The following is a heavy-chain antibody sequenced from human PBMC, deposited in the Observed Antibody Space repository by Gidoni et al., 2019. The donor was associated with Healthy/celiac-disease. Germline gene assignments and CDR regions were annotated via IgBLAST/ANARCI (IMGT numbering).Heavy chain of an antibody. Sequence: QVQLVESGGGVVQPGRSLRLSGAAPGFTFSSYGMHWVRQAPGKGLEWVAVIWYDGSNKYYADSVKGRFTISRDNSKNTLYLQMNSLRAEDTAVYYCARDRIGMPDYWGQGTLVTVSS. D-gene: IGHD2-15*01. V-gene: IGHV3-33*01. CDR3: ARDRIGMPDY. CDR2: IWYDGSNK. J-gene: IGHJ4*02. CDR1: GFTFSSYG.